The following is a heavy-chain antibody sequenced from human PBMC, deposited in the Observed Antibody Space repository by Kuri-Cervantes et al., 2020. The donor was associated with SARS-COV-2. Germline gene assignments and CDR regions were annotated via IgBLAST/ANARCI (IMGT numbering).Heavy chain of an antibody. V-gene: IGHV4-34*01. CDR2: INHSGCT. CDR3: ARGGRYYGSGKYAFDI. Sequence: AGYGGPFSGYYWRWIRQPPGKGLEWIGEINHSGCTNYNPSLQRQDTISVDTSKNQFSMKLSSVTAADTAVYYCARGGRYYGSGKYAFDIWGQGTIVTVSS. CDR1: GGPFSGYY. J-gene: IGHJ3*02. D-gene: IGHD3-10*01.